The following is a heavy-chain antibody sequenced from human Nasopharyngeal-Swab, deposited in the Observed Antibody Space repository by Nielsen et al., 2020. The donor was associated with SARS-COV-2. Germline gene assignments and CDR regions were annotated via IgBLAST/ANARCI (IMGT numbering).Heavy chain of an antibody. D-gene: IGHD3-22*01. CDR1: GFTFSSYE. CDR3: AREGENDSSGYFSDAFDI. V-gene: IGHV3-48*03. Sequence: GESLKISCAAPGFTFSSYEMNWVRQAPGKGLEWVSYISSSGSTIYYADSVKGRFTISRDNAKNSLYLQMNSLRAEDTAVYYCAREGENDSSGYFSDAFDIWGQGTMVTVS. CDR2: ISSSGSTI. J-gene: IGHJ3*02.